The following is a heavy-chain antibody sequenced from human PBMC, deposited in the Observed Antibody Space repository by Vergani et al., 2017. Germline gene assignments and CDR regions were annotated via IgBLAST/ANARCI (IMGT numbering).Heavy chain of an antibody. Sequence: QVQLVESGGGVIQPGRSLRLSCAASGFTFSSLDMHWVRQAPGKGLEWVALIRHDGNNKHYGDSAKGRFTISRDNSKNMLYLQMNSLRPEDTAVYYCAKNSYSSGWFGVYYGMDVWGQGTPVTVSS. D-gene: IGHD6-19*01. V-gene: IGHV3-30*02. CDR2: IRHDGNNK. J-gene: IGHJ6*02. CDR3: AKNSYSSGWFGVYYGMDV. CDR1: GFTFSSLD.